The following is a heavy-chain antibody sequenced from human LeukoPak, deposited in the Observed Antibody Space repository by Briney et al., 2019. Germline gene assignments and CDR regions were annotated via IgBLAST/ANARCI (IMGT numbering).Heavy chain of an antibody. CDR2: ISHDATE. D-gene: IGHD3-10*01. CDR1: GFTIIGYA. Sequence: GGSLRLSCAASGFTIIGYAMYWVRQAPGKGLEFVASISHDATERYRESVKGRFTISRDNSKNTLYLQMDSLRAEDTAVYYCAKGRGQGFDYWGQGSLVTVSS. CDR3: AKGRGQGFDY. J-gene: IGHJ4*02. V-gene: IGHV3-30*04.